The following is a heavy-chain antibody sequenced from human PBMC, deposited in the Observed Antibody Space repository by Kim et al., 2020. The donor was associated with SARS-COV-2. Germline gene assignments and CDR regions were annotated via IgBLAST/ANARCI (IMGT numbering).Heavy chain of an antibody. V-gene: IGHV3-9*01. Sequence: ADSVKGRFTISRDNAKNSLYLQMNSLRAEDTALYYCAKVGFGELAGPFDYWGQGTLVTVSS. D-gene: IGHD3-10*01. CDR3: AKVGFGELAGPFDY. J-gene: IGHJ4*02.